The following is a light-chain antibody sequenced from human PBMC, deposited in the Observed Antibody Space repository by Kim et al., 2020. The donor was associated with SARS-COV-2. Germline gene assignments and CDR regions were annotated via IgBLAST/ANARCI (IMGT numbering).Light chain of an antibody. CDR1: QSVSSR. V-gene: IGKV3-15*01. Sequence: EIVVTQSPATLSVSPGERATLSCRASQSVSSRLAWYQQKPGQAPRLLMYGASTRATGIPARFSGSGSGTEFTLTISSLQSEDFAVYYCQQYNNWPPAYTFGQGTKLEIK. J-gene: IGKJ2*01. CDR2: GAS. CDR3: QQYNNWPPAYT.